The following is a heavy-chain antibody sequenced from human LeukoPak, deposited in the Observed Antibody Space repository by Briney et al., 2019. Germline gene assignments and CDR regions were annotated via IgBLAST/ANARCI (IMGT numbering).Heavy chain of an antibody. J-gene: IGHJ4*02. V-gene: IGHV1-3*01. CDR2: INAGNGNT. D-gene: IGHD3-9*01. CDR3: ARDSGYDILTGYYHLLTH. CDR1: GYTFTSYA. Sequence: GASVKVSCKASGYTFTSYAMHWVRQAPGQRLEWMGWINAGNGNTKYSQKFQGRVTITRDTSASTAYMELSSLRSEDTAVYYCARDSGYDILTGYYHLLTHWGQGTLVTVSS.